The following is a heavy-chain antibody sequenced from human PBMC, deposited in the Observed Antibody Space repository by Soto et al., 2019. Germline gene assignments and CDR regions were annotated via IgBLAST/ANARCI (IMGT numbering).Heavy chain of an antibody. CDR1: GFTFTDYA. Sequence: GGSLRLSXAASGFTFTDYAMSWVRQAPGKGLQWVSAISGSGSTTYYADSAKGRFTISRDNSMHTLYLQMSSLTAEDTAVYFCAKAVATTIDIDYWGQGTLVTVSS. CDR3: AKAVATTIDIDY. D-gene: IGHD1-26*01. CDR2: ISGSGSTT. V-gene: IGHV3-23*01. J-gene: IGHJ4*02.